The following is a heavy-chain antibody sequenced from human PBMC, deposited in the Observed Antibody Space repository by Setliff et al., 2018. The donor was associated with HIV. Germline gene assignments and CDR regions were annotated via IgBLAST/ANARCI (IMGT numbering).Heavy chain of an antibody. CDR2: ISAYNGNT. CDR3: ARVPYLEQLTYYYYYGMDA. D-gene: IGHD6-13*01. CDR1: GYTFTSYG. V-gene: IGHV1-18*01. Sequence: ASVKVSCKASGYTFTSYGISWVRQAPGQGLEWMGWISAYNGNTNYAQKLQGRVTMTTDTSTSTAYMELRSLRSDDTAVYYCARVPYLEQLTYYYYYGMDAWGQGTTVTVSS. J-gene: IGHJ6*02.